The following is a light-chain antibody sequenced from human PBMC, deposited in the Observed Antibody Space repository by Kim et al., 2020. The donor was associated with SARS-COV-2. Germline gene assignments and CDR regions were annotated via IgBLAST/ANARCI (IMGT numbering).Light chain of an antibody. V-gene: IGKV3-20*01. CDR3: QQHGSSPYT. Sequence: LSPGERATLSCRASQSVSSSYLAWYQQKPGQAPRLLIYGASSRATDIPDRFSGSGSGTDFTLTISRLEPEDFAVYYCQQHGSSPYTFGQGTKLEI. CDR1: QSVSSSY. CDR2: GAS. J-gene: IGKJ2*01.